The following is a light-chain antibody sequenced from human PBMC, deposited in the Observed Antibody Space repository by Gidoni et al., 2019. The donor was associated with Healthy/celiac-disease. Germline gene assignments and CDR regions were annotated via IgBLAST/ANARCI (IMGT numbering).Light chain of an antibody. V-gene: IGKV1-5*03. CDR3: QQYNSYWT. Sequence: DIQMTQSPSTLSASVGDRVTITCRASQSISSWLAWYQQNPGQAPKLLIYKASSLESGVPSRFSGSGSGTEFTLTISSLQPYDFATYYCQQYNSYWTFGQGTKVEIK. CDR2: KAS. J-gene: IGKJ1*01. CDR1: QSISSW.